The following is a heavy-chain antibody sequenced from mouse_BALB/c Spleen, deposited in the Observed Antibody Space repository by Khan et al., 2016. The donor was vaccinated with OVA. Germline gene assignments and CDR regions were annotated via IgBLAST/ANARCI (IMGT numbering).Heavy chain of an antibody. J-gene: IGHJ3*01. CDR1: GFTFSTYG. CDR3: ASHLTGSCAY. V-gene: IGHV5-6*01. Sequence: EVELVESGGDLMKPGGSLKLSCAASGFTFSTYGMSWVRQTPDKRLEWVATTTSDGYYTYYPDSVQGRFTISRNNAKNTLYLQMSSLKSEDTAMYYCASHLTGSCAYWGQGTLVTVSA. D-gene: IGHD4-1*01. CDR2: TTSDGYYT.